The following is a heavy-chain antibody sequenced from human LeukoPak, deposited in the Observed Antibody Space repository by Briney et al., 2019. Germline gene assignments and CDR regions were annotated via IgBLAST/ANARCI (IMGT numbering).Heavy chain of an antibody. CDR2: IIPIFGTA. CDR3: ARDRRYSYGPHPQNWFDP. J-gene: IGHJ5*02. V-gene: IGHV1-69*13. Sequence: SVKVSCKASGGTFSSYAISWVRQAPGQGLEWMGGIIPIFGTANYAQKFQGRVTITADESTSTAYMELSSLRSEDTAVYYCARDRRYSYGPHPQNWFDPWGQGTLVTVSS. CDR1: GGTFSSYA. D-gene: IGHD5-18*01.